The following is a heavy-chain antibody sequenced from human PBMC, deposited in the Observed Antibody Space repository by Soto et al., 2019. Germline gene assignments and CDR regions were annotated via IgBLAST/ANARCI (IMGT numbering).Heavy chain of an antibody. D-gene: IGHD3-22*01. CDR1: GGSISSYY. CDR3: ASSYYYDSSGYSNDY. J-gene: IGHJ4*02. V-gene: IGHV4-59*01. CDR2: IYYSGST. Sequence: SETLSLTCTVSGGSISSYYWSWIRQPPGKGLEWIGYIYYSGSTNYNPSLKSRVTISVDTSKNQFSLKLSSVTAADTAVYYCASSYYYDSSGYSNDYWGQGTLVTVSS.